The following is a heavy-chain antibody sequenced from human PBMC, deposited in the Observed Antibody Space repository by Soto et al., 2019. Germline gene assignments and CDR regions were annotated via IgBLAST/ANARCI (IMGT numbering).Heavy chain of an antibody. D-gene: IGHD2-2*01. CDR1: GFTFSSYS. V-gene: IGHV3-48*01. J-gene: IGHJ3*02. CDR2: ISSSSSTI. CDR3: ARLYCSSTSCYALGGAFDI. Sequence: PGGSLRLSCAASGFTFSSYSMNWVRQAPGKGLEWVSYISSSSSTIYYADSVKGRFTISRDNAKNSLYLQMNSLRAEDTAVYYCARLYCSSTSCYALGGAFDIWGQGTMVTVS.